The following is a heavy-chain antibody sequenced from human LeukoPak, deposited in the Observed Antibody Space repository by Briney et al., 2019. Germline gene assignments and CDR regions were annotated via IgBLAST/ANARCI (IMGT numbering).Heavy chain of an antibody. D-gene: IGHD4/OR15-4a*01. J-gene: IGHJ6*03. CDR3: ADAKRDGYYYCMDV. CDR1: GFTFSSYS. Sequence: PGGSLRLSCAVSGFTFSSYSMNWVRQAPGKGLEWVSFISGSSSYIYYADSVKGRFTISRDNSKNTLYLQMNSLRAEDTAVYYCADAKRDGYYYCMDVWGKGTTVTVSS. CDR2: ISGSSSYI. V-gene: IGHV3-21*01.